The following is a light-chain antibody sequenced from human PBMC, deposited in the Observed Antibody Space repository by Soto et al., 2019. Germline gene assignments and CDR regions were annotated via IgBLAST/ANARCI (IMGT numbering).Light chain of an antibody. CDR2: GAS. V-gene: IGKV3-15*01. CDR1: QSVASN. J-gene: IGKJ2*01. CDR3: QQYHNWPPQYT. Sequence: EIVMTQSPASLSVSPGDGATLSCRASQSVASNVAWYQQKPGQGPRLLIHGASTRAVGVPARFSGSGSGTVFTLTISSLQSEDVAVYDCQQYHNWPPQYTFGQGTKTQIK.